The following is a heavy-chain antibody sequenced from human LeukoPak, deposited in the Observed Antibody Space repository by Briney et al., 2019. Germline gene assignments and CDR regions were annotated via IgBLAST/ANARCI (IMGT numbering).Heavy chain of an antibody. V-gene: IGHV3-23*01. Sequence: GGSLRLSCAASGFTFSSYAMSWVRQAPGKGLEWVSAISGSGGSTYYADSVKGRFIISRDNSKNTLYLQMNSLRAEDTAVYYCAKGRIWWELLFDYWGQGTLVTVSS. CDR3: AKGRIWWELLFDY. CDR2: ISGSGGST. CDR1: GFTFSSYA. D-gene: IGHD1-26*01. J-gene: IGHJ4*02.